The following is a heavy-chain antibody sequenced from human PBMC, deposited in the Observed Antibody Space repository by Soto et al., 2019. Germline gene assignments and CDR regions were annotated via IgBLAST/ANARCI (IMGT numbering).Heavy chain of an antibody. D-gene: IGHD3-22*01. Sequence: PSETLSLTCTVSGGSISSGGYYWSWIRQHPGKGLEWIGYIYYSGSTYYNPSLKSRVTISVDTSKNQFSLKLSSVTAADTAVYYCASSYSSGYYTDDYWGQGTLVTVSS. J-gene: IGHJ4*02. CDR3: ASSYSSGYYTDDY. CDR1: GGSISSGGYY. V-gene: IGHV4-31*03. CDR2: IYYSGST.